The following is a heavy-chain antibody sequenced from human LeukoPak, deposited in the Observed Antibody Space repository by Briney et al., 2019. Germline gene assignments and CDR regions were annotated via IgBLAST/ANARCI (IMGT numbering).Heavy chain of an antibody. V-gene: IGHV4-34*01. D-gene: IGHD5-18*01. J-gene: IGHJ4*02. CDR3: ARDERRGYSYGEPSFDY. CDR2: INHSGST. CDR1: GGSFSGYY. Sequence: SETLSLTCAVYGGSFSGYYWSWIRQPPGKGLEWIGEINHSGSTNYNPSLKSRVTISVDTSKNQFSLKLSSVTAADTAVYYCARDERRGYSYGEPSFDYWGQGTLVTVSS.